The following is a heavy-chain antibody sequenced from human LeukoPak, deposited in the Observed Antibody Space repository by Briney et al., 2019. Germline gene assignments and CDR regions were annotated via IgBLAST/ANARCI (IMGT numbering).Heavy chain of an antibody. CDR1: GYTFTGYY. J-gene: IGHJ4*02. CDR2: INPNSGGT. CDR3: ARAPLSYSAYSSSWYFDY. Sequence: ASVKVSCKASGYTFTGYYMHWVRQAPGQGLEWMGWINPNSGGTNYAQKFQGRVTMTRDTSISTAYMELSRLRSDDTAVYYCARAPLSYSAYSSSWYFDYWGQGTLVTVSS. V-gene: IGHV1-2*02. D-gene: IGHD6-13*01.